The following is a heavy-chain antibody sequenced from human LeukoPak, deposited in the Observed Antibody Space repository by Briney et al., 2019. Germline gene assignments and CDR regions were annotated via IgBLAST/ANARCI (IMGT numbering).Heavy chain of an antibody. CDR1: EFTFSSYS. CDR3: AELGITMIGGV. D-gene: IGHD3-10*02. CDR2: ISSSGSTI. J-gene: IGHJ6*04. Sequence: GGSLRLSCAGSEFTFSSYSMHWVRQAPGKGLEWVSYISSSGSTIYYADSVKGRFTISRDNAENSLYLQMNSLRAEDTAVYYCAELGITMIGGVWGKGTTVTISS. V-gene: IGHV3-48*04.